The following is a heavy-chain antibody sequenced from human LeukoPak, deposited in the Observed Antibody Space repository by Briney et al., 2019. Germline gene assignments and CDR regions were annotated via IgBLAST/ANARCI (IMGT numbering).Heavy chain of an antibody. J-gene: IGHJ3*01. D-gene: IGHD2-8*02. CDR2: IDTNTGHP. CDR1: GYTFTRYG. CDR3: ARDRDWWGV. V-gene: IGHV7-4-1*02. Sequence: ASVKVSCKASGYTFTRYGMNWVRQAPGQGLEWMGWIDTNTGHPTYAQGFTGRFVFSLDTSVSTAYLEISSLKAEDTAVYYCARDRDWWGVWGQGTMVTVSS.